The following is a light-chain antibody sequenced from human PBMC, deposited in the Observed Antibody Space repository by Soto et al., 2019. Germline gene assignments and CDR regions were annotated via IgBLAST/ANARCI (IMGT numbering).Light chain of an antibody. Sequence: DSQMTHSASSLSASVGDRVTITCQASQDISNYLNWYQQKPGKAPKLLIYDASNLETGVPSRFSGSGSGTDFTFTISSLQPEDIATYYCQQYDNLPPLFTFGPGTKVDIK. CDR1: QDISNY. CDR3: QQYDNLPPLFT. J-gene: IGKJ3*01. CDR2: DAS. V-gene: IGKV1-33*01.